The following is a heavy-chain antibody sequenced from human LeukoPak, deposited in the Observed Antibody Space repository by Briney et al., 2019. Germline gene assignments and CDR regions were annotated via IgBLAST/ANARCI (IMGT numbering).Heavy chain of an antibody. Sequence: SETLSLNCAVYGGSFSGYYWSWVRQPPGKGLEWIGEINHSGSTNYNPSLKSRVTISVDTSKNQFSLNLSSVTVADTAVYYCARGPRDSTTWYANYWGQGTLVTVSS. CDR1: GGSFSGYY. D-gene: IGHD6-13*01. CDR3: ARGPRDSTTWYANY. V-gene: IGHV4-34*01. J-gene: IGHJ4*02. CDR2: INHSGST.